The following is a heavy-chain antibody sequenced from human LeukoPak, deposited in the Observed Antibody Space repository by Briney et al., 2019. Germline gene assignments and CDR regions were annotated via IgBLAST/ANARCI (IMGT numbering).Heavy chain of an antibody. CDR1: GYTFTSYY. J-gene: IGHJ4*02. CDR2: INPSGGST. D-gene: IGHD6-13*01. V-gene: IGHV1-46*01. Sequence: ASVKVSCKASGYTFTSYYMHWVRQAPGQGLEWMGIINPSGGSTSYAQKFQGRVTMTRNTSINTAYMELSSLRSDDTAVYYCARGLYIAAAGPRYWGQGTLVTVSS. CDR3: ARGLYIAAAGPRY.